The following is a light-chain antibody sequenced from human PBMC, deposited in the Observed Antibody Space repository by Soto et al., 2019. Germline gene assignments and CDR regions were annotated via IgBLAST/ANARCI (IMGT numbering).Light chain of an antibody. Sequence: DFVMTQAPDSLAVSLGERATINCKSSQTVLYNSNNKNHLGWFQQKPGHPPKLLIYGASTRASGVPDRFSGSGSGTDLTLTIRSLQAEDVAVYYCQQYYSIPFTFGQGTKLEIK. CDR1: QTVLYNSNNKNH. CDR3: QQYYSIPFT. CDR2: GAS. J-gene: IGKJ2*01. V-gene: IGKV4-1*01.